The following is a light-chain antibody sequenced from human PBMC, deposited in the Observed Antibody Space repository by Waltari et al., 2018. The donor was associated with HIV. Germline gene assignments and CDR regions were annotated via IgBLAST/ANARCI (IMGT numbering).Light chain of an antibody. V-gene: IGKV1-5*03. Sequence: DIQMTQSPSTLSAFVGDRVTIPRRASQSISNWLGWEQLKPGKAPKLLIYNASIVETGVPSRFSGRGSGTECTLTISSLQPDDFAAYYCQEDSGYFRTFGQGTKVEIK. J-gene: IGKJ1*01. CDR1: QSISNW. CDR2: NAS. CDR3: QEDSGYFRT.